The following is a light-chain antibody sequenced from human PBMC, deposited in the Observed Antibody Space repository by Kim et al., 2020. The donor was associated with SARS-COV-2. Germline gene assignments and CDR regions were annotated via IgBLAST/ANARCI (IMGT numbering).Light chain of an antibody. CDR3: QQHGDSPPYT. J-gene: IGKJ2*01. CDR1: RTIFNRY. CDR2: GGS. Sequence: SPGDRAVRSCRASRTIFNRYLAGYQHKPGQAPRLLIYGGSSRPTGIPDRFSGSGSGTDFTLTISRLEPDDSAIYYCQQHGDSPPYTFGLGTKLEI. V-gene: IGKV3-20*01.